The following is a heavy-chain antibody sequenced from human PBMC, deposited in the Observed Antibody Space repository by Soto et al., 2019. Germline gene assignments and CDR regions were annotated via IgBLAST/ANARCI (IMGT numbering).Heavy chain of an antibody. V-gene: IGHV1-69*13. CDR2: IIPIFGTA. D-gene: IGHD3-22*01. Sequence: ASVKVSCKASGGTFSSYAISWVRQAPGQGLEWMGGIIPIFGTANYAQKFQGRVTITADESTSTAYMELSSLRSEDTAVYYCARETLLRSGYHLYYLAYPAQRTLVTVS. CDR3: ARETLLRSGYHLYYLAY. J-gene: IGHJ4*02. CDR1: GGTFSSYA.